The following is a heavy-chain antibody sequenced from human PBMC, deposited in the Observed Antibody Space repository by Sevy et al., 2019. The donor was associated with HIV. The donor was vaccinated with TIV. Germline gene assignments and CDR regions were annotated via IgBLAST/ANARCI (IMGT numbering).Heavy chain of an antibody. V-gene: IGHV4-59*01. J-gene: IGHJ6*02. Sequence: SETLSLTCTVSGGSMGSYYWTWIRQPPGKGLELIGYLYDTGSTNYNPSLESRVTISIDTSKNQFSLNLSYVTAADTAVYYCAREGGLVDYGMDVWGQGITVTVSS. CDR2: LYDTGST. CDR1: GGSMGSYY. D-gene: IGHD3-9*01. CDR3: AREGGLVDYGMDV.